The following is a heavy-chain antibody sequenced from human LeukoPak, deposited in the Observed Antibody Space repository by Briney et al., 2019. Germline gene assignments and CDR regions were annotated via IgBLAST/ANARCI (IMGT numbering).Heavy chain of an antibody. CDR2: ISGYNTYT. Sequence: ASVKVSCKASNNTLSNNGITWVRQAPGQGLEWMGWISGYNTYTTYAQKFQDRVTMTKDTSTNTAYMEMRSLRSDDTAIYYCARVRLVWGMETFDLWGQGAMVTVSS. D-gene: IGHD7-27*01. V-gene: IGHV1-18*01. J-gene: IGHJ3*01. CDR1: NNTLSNNG. CDR3: ARVRLVWGMETFDL.